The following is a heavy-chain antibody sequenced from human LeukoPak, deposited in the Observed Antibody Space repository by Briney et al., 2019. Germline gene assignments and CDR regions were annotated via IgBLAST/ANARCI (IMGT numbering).Heavy chain of an antibody. CDR1: GGSIRSSSYY. CDR3: ASVRGFMTYAFDI. CDR2: IYYSGNT. D-gene: IGHD3-16*01. Sequence: SETLSLTCTVSGGSIRSSSYYWGWIRQPPGKGLEWIGSIYYSGNTYYNPSLKSRVTISVDTSKTQFSLKLNSVTAADTAVYYCASVRGFMTYAFDIWGQGTMVTVSS. J-gene: IGHJ3*02. V-gene: IGHV4-39*07.